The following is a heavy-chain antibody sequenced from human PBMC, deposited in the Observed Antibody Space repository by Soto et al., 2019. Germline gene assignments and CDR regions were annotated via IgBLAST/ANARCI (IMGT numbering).Heavy chain of an antibody. CDR3: AKEAVSGRTGFDY. CDR1: GYTFTSYG. J-gene: IGHJ4*02. Sequence: QVQLVQSGAEVKKPGASVKVSCKASGYTFTSYGISWVRQAPGKGLDWMGWVNAYNGNTNYAQKFQGRVTMTTDTSTSTAYMELRSLRSDDTAVYYCAKEAVSGRTGFDYWGQGTLVTVSS. V-gene: IGHV1-18*01. CDR2: VNAYNGNT. D-gene: IGHD6-19*01.